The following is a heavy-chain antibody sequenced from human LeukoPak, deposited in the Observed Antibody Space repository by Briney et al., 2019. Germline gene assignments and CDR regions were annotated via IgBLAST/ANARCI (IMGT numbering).Heavy chain of an antibody. CDR2: ISDSGGRT. V-gene: IGHV3-23*01. D-gene: IGHD2/OR15-2a*01. CDR3: AKRLGYEYRYYDY. Sequence: TGGSLRLSCTLSGLTFSNYAMSWVRQAPGRGLEWVSVISDSGGRTNYADSVKGRFTISRDNSRNTLFLQLSSLRDDDTSFYYCAKRLGYEYRYYDYWGQGALVTVTS. CDR1: GLTFSNYA. J-gene: IGHJ4*02.